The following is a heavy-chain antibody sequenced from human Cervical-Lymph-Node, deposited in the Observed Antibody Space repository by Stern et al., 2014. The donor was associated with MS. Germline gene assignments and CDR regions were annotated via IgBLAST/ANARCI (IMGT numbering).Heavy chain of an antibody. V-gene: IGHV1-24*01. J-gene: IGHJ3*01. CDR2: FDPEDAEV. D-gene: IGHD3-10*01. Sequence: VHLVESGAEVKKPGASVKLSCKVSGDTLTEFSTHWVRQAPGKGLEWMGGFDPEDAEVIYAPKFQGRVTMTEDTSTDTAYMELSSLRSEDTAVYYCATGVPDAFYVWGQGTMVTVSS. CDR1: GDTLTEFS. CDR3: ATGVPDAFYV.